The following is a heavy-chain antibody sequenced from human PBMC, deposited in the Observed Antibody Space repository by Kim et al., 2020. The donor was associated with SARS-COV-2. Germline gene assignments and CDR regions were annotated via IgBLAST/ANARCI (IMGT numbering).Heavy chain of an antibody. CDR2: IIPSSGGT. CDR3: ARDHNWGADS. V-gene: IGHV1-2*06. CDR1: GYSITGYQ. J-gene: IGHJ5*01. Sequence: ASVKVSCKASGYSITGYQMHWVRQAPGQGLEWMGRIIPSSGGTDYAQKFQGRVAMTRDTSISTAYMELSRLTSDDTAVYYCARDHNWGADSWGQGTPVTVSS. D-gene: IGHD7-27*01.